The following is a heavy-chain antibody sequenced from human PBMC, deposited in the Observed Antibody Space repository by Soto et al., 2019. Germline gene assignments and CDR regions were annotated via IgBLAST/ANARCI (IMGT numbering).Heavy chain of an antibody. J-gene: IGHJ5*01. V-gene: IGHV6-1*01. CDR1: GGSISSGG. CDR2: TYYSSKWHT. CDR3: ARGWLMSGFDS. D-gene: IGHD3-3*01. Sequence: SETLSLTCTVSGGSISSGGYYWNWIRQSPSRGLEWLGRTYYSSKWHTDYALSVKSRMTINPDTSANQVSLQLNSVSPEDTSVYYCARGWLMSGFDSWGQGTLVTVSS.